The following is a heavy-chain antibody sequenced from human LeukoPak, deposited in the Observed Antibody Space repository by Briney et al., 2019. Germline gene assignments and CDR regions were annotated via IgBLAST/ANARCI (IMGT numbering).Heavy chain of an antibody. D-gene: IGHD6-13*01. CDR3: ARHWRTAAGTGWFDP. CDR1: GDSISSGNYY. CDR2: IYTSGST. Sequence: PSQTLSLTCTVSGDSISSGNYYWSWIRQPAGKGLEWIGRIYTSGSTNYNPSLKSRVTMSVDTSKNQFSLKLSSVTAADTAVYYCARHWRTAAGTGWFDPGGQGTLVTVSS. J-gene: IGHJ5*02. V-gene: IGHV4-61*02.